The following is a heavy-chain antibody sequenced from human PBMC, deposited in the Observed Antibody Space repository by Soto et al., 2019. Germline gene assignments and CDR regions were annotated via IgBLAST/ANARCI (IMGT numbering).Heavy chain of an antibody. D-gene: IGHD1-26*01. CDR1: WDSVSSNSAA. CDR2: TYYRSKWYN. CDR3: ARDPGGSYFYYYYGMDV. J-gene: IGHJ6*02. Sequence: PSQTLSLTCAISWDSVSSNSAAWNWIRQSPSRGLEWLGRTYYRSKWYNDYAVSVKSRITINPDTSKNQFSLQLNSVTPEDTAVYYCARDPGGSYFYYYYGMDVWGQGTTVTVSS. V-gene: IGHV6-1*01.